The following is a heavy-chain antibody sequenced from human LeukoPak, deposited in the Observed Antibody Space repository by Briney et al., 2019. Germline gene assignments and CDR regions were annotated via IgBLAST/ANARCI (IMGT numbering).Heavy chain of an antibody. CDR3: AKGGSDYDDHGYSFDY. CDR2: ISSSGGNT. V-gene: IGHV3-23*01. J-gene: IGHJ4*02. D-gene: IGHD1-26*01. CDR1: GFTFSSYA. Sequence: PGGSLRLSCAASGFTFSSYAMSWARQAPGKGLEWVSAISSSGGNTYYADSVKGRFTISRDNSKNTLYLQMNSLRAEDTAVYYCAKGGSDYDDHGYSFDYWGQGALVTVSS.